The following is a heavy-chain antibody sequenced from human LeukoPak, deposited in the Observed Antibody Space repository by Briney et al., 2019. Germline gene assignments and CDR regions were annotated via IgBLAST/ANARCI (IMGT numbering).Heavy chain of an antibody. D-gene: IGHD6-19*01. CDR2: INPCGGST. V-gene: IGHV1-46*01. Sequence: ASVKVSCKASGYTFTSYYMHWVRQAPGQGLEWMGIINPCGGSTSYAQKFQGRVTMTRDTSTSTVYMELSSLRSEDTAVYYCARDPRVAVAGTYFDYWGQGTLVTVSS. J-gene: IGHJ4*02. CDR3: ARDPRVAVAGTYFDY. CDR1: GYTFTSYY.